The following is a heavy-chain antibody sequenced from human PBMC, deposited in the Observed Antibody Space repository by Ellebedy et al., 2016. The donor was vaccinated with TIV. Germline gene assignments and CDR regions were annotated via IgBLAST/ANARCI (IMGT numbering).Heavy chain of an antibody. V-gene: IGHV3-23*01. CDR1: GFTFSSYA. Sequence: GGSLRLSXAASGFTFSSYAMSWVRQAPGKGLEWVSAISATGGTTYYADSVKGRFTISRDNSKNTLYLQMNSLRAEDTAVYYCAKDPGDIVLKGGPNWFDPWGQGTLVTVSS. CDR2: ISATGGTT. D-gene: IGHD2-8*01. CDR3: AKDPGDIVLKGGPNWFDP. J-gene: IGHJ5*02.